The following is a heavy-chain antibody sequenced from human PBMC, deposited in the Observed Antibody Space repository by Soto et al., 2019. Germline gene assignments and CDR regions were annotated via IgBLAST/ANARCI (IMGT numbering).Heavy chain of an antibody. CDR2: IYYSGST. V-gene: IGHV4-59*08. CDR3: ARHLSNSTLFEWAGPWAYYYYYYYMDV. D-gene: IGHD3-3*01. CDR1: GGSISSYY. Sequence: SETLSLTCTVSGGSISSYYWSWIRQPPGQGLEWIGYIYYSGSTNYNPSLKSRVTISVDTSKNQFSLKLSSVTAAVTAVYYCARHLSNSTLFEWAGPWAYYYYYYYMDVWGKGTTVTVSS. J-gene: IGHJ6*03.